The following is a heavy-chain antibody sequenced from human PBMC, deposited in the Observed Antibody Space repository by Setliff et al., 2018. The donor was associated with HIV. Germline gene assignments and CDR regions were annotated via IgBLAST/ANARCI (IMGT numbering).Heavy chain of an antibody. CDR3: ARDEIDGDYHGREARFDY. Sequence: SETLSLTCTVSGGSISRFYWSWIRQSAEKGLELIGRVYADGRTNYNPSLKSRVTMSLDTSKDQLSLRLSSVTAADTAVYYCARDEIDGDYHGREARFDYWGQGTLVTVSS. D-gene: IGHD4-17*01. V-gene: IGHV4-4*07. CDR2: VYADGRT. J-gene: IGHJ4*02. CDR1: GGSISRFY.